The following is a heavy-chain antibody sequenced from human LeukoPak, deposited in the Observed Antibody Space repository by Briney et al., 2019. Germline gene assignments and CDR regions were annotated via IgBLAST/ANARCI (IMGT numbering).Heavy chain of an antibody. CDR1: GGSFSGYY. CDR2: INHSGST. V-gene: IGHV4-34*01. CDR3: ARGNTVTTLDY. D-gene: IGHD4-17*01. J-gene: IGHJ4*02. Sequence: PSETLSLTCAVYGGSFSGYYWSWIRQPPGKGLEWIGEINHSGSTNYNPSLKSRVTISIDTSKNQFSLKLSSVTAADTAVYYCARGNTVTTLDYWGQGTLVTVPS.